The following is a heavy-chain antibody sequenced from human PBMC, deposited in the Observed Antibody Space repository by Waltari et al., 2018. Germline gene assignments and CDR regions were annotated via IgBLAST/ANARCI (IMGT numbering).Heavy chain of an antibody. Sequence: EVQLLESGGGLVQPGGSLRLSCTASGLSFSTYGMTWVRQAPGKGLEWVSSISPNSISTYYADSVKGRFTISRDNSKSTVILQLSSLRVEDTAIYYCAKGQGGRHWYFDYWGQGSQVTVSS. CDR1: GLSFSTYG. CDR2: ISPNSIST. CDR3: AKGQGGRHWYFDY. J-gene: IGHJ4*02. D-gene: IGHD1-1*01. V-gene: IGHV3-23*01.